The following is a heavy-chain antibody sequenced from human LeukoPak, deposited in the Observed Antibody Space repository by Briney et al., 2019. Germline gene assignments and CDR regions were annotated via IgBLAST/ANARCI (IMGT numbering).Heavy chain of an antibody. D-gene: IGHD4/OR15-4a*01. J-gene: IGHJ4*02. Sequence: GGSLRLSCAASGFTFRSYWMSWVRQAPGKGLEWVSHISSSGTIYYADSVKGRATISRDNAKNSLYLQMNSLRAEDTAVYYCARRAGAYSHPYDYWGQGTLVTVSS. CDR1: GFTFRSYW. V-gene: IGHV3-11*01. CDR3: ARRAGAYSHPYDY. CDR2: ISSSGTI.